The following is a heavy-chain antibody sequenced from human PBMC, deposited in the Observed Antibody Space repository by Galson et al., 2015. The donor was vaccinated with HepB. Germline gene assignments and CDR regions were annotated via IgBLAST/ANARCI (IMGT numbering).Heavy chain of an antibody. CDR3: ARDGGYSYGDRVDAFDI. CDR2: IIPLFGTA. J-gene: IGHJ3*02. D-gene: IGHD5-18*01. Sequence: SVKVSCKASGGTFRSYSISWVRQAPGQGLEWMGGIIPLFGTAKYAQKFQGRVAITADESTSTAYMELSSLTSEDTAVYYCARDGGYSYGDRVDAFDIWGQGTMVTVSS. V-gene: IGHV1-69*13. CDR1: GGTFRSYS.